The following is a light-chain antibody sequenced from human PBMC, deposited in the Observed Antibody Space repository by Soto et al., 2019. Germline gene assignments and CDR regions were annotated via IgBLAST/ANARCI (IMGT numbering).Light chain of an antibody. CDR1: QSISSH. Sequence: DIQMTQSPSSLSASVGDRVTITCRASQSISSHLNWYQQKAGKAPKLLIYAASSLQSGVPSRFSGSGSGTDFTLTISSLQPEDFANYYCQQSYSTPRTFGGGTKVEIK. CDR2: AAS. J-gene: IGKJ4*01. CDR3: QQSYSTPRT. V-gene: IGKV1-39*01.